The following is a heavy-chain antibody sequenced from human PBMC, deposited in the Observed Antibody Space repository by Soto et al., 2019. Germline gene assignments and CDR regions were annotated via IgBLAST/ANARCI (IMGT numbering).Heavy chain of an antibody. CDR1: GGTFSSYA. CDR3: ARSQGSSTSLEIYYYYYDDREV. V-gene: IGHV1-69*01. D-gene: IGHD2-2*01. J-gene: IGHJ6*02. Sequence: QVQLVQSGAEVKKPGSSVKVSCKASGGTFSSYAISWVRQAPGQGLEWMGGIIPISGTANYAQKFQGRVTISAGESTSTAYMERSSVRSEDTAVYYCARSQGSSTSLEIYYYYYDDREVWGQGTRVTVSS. CDR2: IIPISGTA.